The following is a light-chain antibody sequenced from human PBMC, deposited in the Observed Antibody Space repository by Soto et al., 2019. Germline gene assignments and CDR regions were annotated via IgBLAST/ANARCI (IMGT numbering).Light chain of an antibody. CDR2: GAS. J-gene: IGKJ5*01. CDR3: QQYGTSPRT. V-gene: IGKV3-20*01. CDR1: QSGSSTH. Sequence: EIVWTQSPGTLSLSPGEIATLPCRATQSGSSTHLAWYQQKPGQAPRLLIYGASSRPTGIADRFSGSGSGPDGPITISRLEPEECAGYFCQQYGTSPRTVGQGTRLE.